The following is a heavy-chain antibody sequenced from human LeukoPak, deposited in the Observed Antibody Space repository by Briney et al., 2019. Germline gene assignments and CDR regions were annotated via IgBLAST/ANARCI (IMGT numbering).Heavy chain of an antibody. D-gene: IGHD4-17*01. CDR3: ARGRYGDYRKAFDI. CDR1: GGSISSYY. V-gene: IGHV4-59*12. CDR2: IYYSGST. J-gene: IGHJ3*02. Sequence: SETLSLTCTVSGGSISSYYWSWIRQPPGKGLEWIGYIYYSGSTNYNPSLKSRVTISVDTSKNQFSLKLSSVTAADTAVYYCARGRYGDYRKAFDIWGQGTMVAVSS.